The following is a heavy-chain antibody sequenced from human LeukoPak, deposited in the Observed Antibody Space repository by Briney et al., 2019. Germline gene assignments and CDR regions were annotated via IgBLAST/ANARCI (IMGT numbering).Heavy chain of an antibody. CDR1: GFTVSSNY. V-gene: IGHV3-66*01. CDR2: IYSGGST. Sequence: GGSLRLSCAASGFTVSSNYMSWVRQAPGKGLEWVSVIYSGGSTYYADSVKGRFAISRDNSKNTLYLQMNSLRAEDTAVYYCARDLNPYSSGWFFDYWGQGTLVTVSS. CDR3: ARDLNPYSSGWFFDY. J-gene: IGHJ4*02. D-gene: IGHD6-19*01.